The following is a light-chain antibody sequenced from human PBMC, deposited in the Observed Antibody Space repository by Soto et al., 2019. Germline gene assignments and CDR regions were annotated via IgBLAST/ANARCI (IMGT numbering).Light chain of an antibody. CDR3: SPYTGTSTRVV. Sequence: QSALTQPASVSGSPGQSITISCTGTSSDVGGYDFVSWYQQHPGKAPKLMIYEVSNRPSGVSKRFSGSKSGNTASLTISGLQAEDEADYYCSPYTGTSTRVVFGGGTKLTVL. CDR1: SSDVGGYDF. CDR2: EVS. J-gene: IGLJ2*01. V-gene: IGLV2-14*01.